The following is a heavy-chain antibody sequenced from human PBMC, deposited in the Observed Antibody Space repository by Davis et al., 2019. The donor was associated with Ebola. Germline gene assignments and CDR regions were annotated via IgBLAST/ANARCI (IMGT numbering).Heavy chain of an antibody. J-gene: IGHJ6*02. D-gene: IGHD1-26*01. CDR2: IYHSGST. CDR1: GGSISSSNW. V-gene: IGHV4-4*02. Sequence: PGGSLRLSCAVSGGSISSSNWWSWVRQPPGKGLEWIGEIYHSGSTNYNPSLKSRVTISVDKSKNQFSLKLSSVTAADTAVYYCARDWMGATTSETFYYYYGMDVWGQGTTVTVSS. CDR3: ARDWMGATTSETFYYYYGMDV.